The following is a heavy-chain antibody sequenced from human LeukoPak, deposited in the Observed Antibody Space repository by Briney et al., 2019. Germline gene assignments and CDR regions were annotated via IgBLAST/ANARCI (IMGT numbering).Heavy chain of an antibody. CDR1: GFTFSSYA. J-gene: IGHJ4*02. CDR3: ARERVGATAVYLDY. V-gene: IGHV3-30-3*01. D-gene: IGHD1-26*01. Sequence: GGSLRLSCAASGFTFSSYAMHWVRQAPGKGLEWVAVISYDGSNKYYADSVKGRFTISRDNSKNTLYLQMNSLRAEDTAVYYCARERVGATAVYLDYWGQGTLVTVSS. CDR2: ISYDGSNK.